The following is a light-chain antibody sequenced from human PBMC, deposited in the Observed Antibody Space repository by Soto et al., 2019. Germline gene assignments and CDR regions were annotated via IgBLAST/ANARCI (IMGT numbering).Light chain of an antibody. Sequence: IQMTQSPSSLSASVGDSLTITCRASQYISTYLNWYQQKPGKAPKLLIYVASNLQSGVPSRFSGSGSGTDFTLTISSLQPEDIATYYCQESYSTSFGQRSKVDIK. J-gene: IGKJ1*01. CDR3: QESYSTS. V-gene: IGKV1-39*01. CDR2: VAS. CDR1: QYISTY.